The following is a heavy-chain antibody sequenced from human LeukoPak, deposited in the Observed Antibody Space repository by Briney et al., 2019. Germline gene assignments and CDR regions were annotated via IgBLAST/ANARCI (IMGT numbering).Heavy chain of an antibody. D-gene: IGHD3-22*01. Sequence: GGSLRLSCAASGFTFSNYAMSWVRQAPGKGLEWVSAISGSGGSTYYADSVKGRFTISRDNSKNTLYLQMNSLRAEDTALYYCAKDMFYDSSALMDVWGKGTTVTVSS. CDR1: GFTFSNYA. J-gene: IGHJ6*03. V-gene: IGHV3-23*01. CDR2: ISGSGGST. CDR3: AKDMFYDSSALMDV.